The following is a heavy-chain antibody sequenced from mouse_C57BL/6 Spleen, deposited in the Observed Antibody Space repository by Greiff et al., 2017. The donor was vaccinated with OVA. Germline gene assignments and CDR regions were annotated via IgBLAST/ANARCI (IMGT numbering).Heavy chain of an antibody. D-gene: IGHD2-3*01. V-gene: IGHV1-59*01. Sequence: VQLQQPGAELVRPGTSVKLSCKASGYTFTSYWMHWVKQRPGQGLEWIGVIDPSDSYTNYNQKFKGKATLTVDTSSRTAYLQLSSLTTEDSAVDDCARPINDGAWFAYWGQGTLVTVSA. CDR3: ARPINDGAWFAY. J-gene: IGHJ3*01. CDR1: GYTFTSYW. CDR2: IDPSDSYT.